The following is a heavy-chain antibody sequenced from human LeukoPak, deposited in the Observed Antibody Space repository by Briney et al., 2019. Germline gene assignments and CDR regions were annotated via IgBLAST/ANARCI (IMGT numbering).Heavy chain of an antibody. D-gene: IGHD4-23*01. J-gene: IGHJ4*02. CDR1: GFTFRDYW. CDR2: IDKDGSST. CDR3: ARDGASTVDFDY. V-gene: IGHV3-74*03. Sequence: GGSLRLSCAASGFTFRDYWMHWVRQAPGKGLEWLSRIDKDGSSTPYADSVKGRFTVSRDNVKSTLYLQLNSLRVDDTAVYYCARDGASTVDFDYWGQGTLVSVSS.